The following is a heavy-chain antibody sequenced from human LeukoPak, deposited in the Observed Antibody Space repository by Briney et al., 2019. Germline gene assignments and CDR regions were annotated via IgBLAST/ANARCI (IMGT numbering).Heavy chain of an antibody. CDR3: ARGRRLVGFDP. CDR1: GGSISSYY. D-gene: IGHD1-26*01. CDR2: INHSGST. Sequence: PSETLSLTYTVSGGSISSYYWSWIRQPPGKGLEWIGEINHSGSTNYNPSLKSRVTISVDTSKNQFSLKLSSVTAADTAVYYCARGRRLVGFDPWGQGTLVTVSS. V-gene: IGHV4-34*01. J-gene: IGHJ5*02.